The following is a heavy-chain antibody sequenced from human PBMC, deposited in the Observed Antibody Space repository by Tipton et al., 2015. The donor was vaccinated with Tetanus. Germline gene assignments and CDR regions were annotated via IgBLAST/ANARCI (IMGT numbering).Heavy chain of an antibody. CDR3: AKDRALSGYLFYYGMDA. V-gene: IGHV3-23*01. CDR1: GFTFSSYP. J-gene: IGHJ6*02. CDR2: IAGSVGST. D-gene: IGHD5-12*01. Sequence: SLRLSCAASGFTFSSYPMAWVRQAPGKGLEWVSGIAGSVGSTYYKDSVRGRFTVSRDNSKNILYLEMNSLRAEDTAVYYCAKDRALSGYLFYYGMDAWGQGTTVTVSS.